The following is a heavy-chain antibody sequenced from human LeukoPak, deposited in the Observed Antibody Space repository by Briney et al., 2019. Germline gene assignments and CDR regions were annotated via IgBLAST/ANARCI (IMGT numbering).Heavy chain of an antibody. Sequence: PSETLSLTCTVSGGSISSYYWSWIRQPPGKGLEWIGYIYYSGSTNYNPSLKSRVTMSLDTSKNQLSLELSSVTAADTAVYYCATMVQGVHTYFGSWGQGNLVAVSS. CDR3: ATMVQGVHTYFGS. CDR1: GGSISSYY. V-gene: IGHV4-59*01. D-gene: IGHD3-10*01. J-gene: IGHJ4*02. CDR2: IYYSGST.